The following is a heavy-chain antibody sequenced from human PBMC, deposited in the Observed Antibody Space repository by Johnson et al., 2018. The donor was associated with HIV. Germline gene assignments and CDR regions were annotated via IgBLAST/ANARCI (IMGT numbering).Heavy chain of an antibody. J-gene: IGHJ3*02. CDR1: GFNFSSNA. CDR3: AKNRGPRVTIEAFDI. CDR2: IRSDGFSK. V-gene: IGHV3-30*02. D-gene: IGHD4-17*01. Sequence: VQLVESGGGVVQRGGSLRLSCAASGFNFSSNAIYWVRQAPGKGLEWVAFIRSDGFSKFYAHSVKGRFTISRDNSKKTVFLQMNSLRVEDTAVYYCAKNRGPRVTIEAFDIWGQGTMVTVSS.